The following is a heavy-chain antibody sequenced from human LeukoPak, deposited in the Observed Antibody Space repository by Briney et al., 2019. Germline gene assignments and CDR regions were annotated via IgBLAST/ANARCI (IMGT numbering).Heavy chain of an antibody. V-gene: IGHV1-69*05. CDR2: IIPIFGTA. Sequence: ASVKLSCKASGGTFSSYAISWVRQAPGQGLEWMGGIIPIFGTANYAQKFQGRVTITTDESTSTAYMELSSLRSEDTAVYYCATIGYCSSTSCKERKYNWFDPWGQGTLVTVSS. J-gene: IGHJ5*02. CDR3: ATIGYCSSTSCKERKYNWFDP. CDR1: GGTFSSYA. D-gene: IGHD2-2*01.